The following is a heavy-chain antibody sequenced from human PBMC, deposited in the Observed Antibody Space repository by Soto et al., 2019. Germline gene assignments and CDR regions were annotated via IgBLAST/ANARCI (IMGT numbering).Heavy chain of an antibody. J-gene: IGHJ4*02. CDR1: GDSVSSKNAA. V-gene: IGHV6-1*01. CDR2: ILYRSTWSN. Sequence: SQALPLTSDISGDSVSSKNAAWNLIRQSPSRGLEWLGRILYRSTWSNDYAVSVTSRITITPDTSKNQFSLQLNSVTPEDTAVYYCARETTTVRGIINHFDYWGQGTLVTVSS. D-gene: IGHD3-10*01. CDR3: ARETTTVRGIINHFDY.